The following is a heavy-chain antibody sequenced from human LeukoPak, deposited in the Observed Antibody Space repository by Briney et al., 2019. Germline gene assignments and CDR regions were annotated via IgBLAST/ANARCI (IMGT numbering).Heavy chain of an antibody. CDR3: AKEANSVDL. CDR1: GYTFFNYY. V-gene: IGHV1-46*01. Sequence: ASVKVSCKASGYTFFNYYMHWVRQAPGQGLEWMGLIHPGGGSPTYAQKFQGRVTMTTDTSTDTLYMELNSLRSEDTAVYYCAKEANSVDLWGQGTLVTVSS. J-gene: IGHJ5*02. CDR2: IHPGGGSP.